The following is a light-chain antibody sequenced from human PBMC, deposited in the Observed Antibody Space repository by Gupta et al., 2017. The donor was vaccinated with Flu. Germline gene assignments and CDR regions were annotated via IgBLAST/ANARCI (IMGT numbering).Light chain of an antibody. CDR3: SQALQNPRT. V-gene: IGKV2-28*01. CDR2: LGS. J-gene: IGKJ1*01. CDR1: QSLLASNGYNY. Sequence: DVVVTQSPLSLPVSPGEPASISCRFNQSLLASNGYNYLDWYVQKPGQSPQLLIYLGSNRASAVPDRFSGSGSGTDFTLKIIRMVAQDVRVSYCSQALQNPRTFGPGTKVEIK.